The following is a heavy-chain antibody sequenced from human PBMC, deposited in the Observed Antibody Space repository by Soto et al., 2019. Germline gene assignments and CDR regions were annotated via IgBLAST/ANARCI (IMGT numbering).Heavy chain of an antibody. CDR2: ISWNSGSI. Sequence: PGGSLRLSCAASGFTFDDYAMHWVRQAPGKGLEWVSGISWNSGSIGYADSVKGRFTISRDNAKNSLYLQMNSLRAEDTALYYCAKDMTRGQFVSYSFDYWSQETLVTV. CDR3: AKDMTRGQFVSYSFDY. J-gene: IGHJ4*02. V-gene: IGHV3-9*01. CDR1: GFTFDDYA. D-gene: IGHD6-6*01.